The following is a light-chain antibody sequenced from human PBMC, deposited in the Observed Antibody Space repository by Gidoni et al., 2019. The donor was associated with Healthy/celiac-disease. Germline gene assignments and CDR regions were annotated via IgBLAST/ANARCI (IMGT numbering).Light chain of an antibody. CDR1: QSISSY. J-gene: IGKJ1*01. CDR3: QQSYSTWT. Sequence: DIQLTQSPSSLSASVGDRVTITCRASQSISSYLTWYQQKPGKAPKLLIYAASSLQSGVPSRFSGSGSGTDFTLTISSLQPEDFATYYCQQSYSTWTFGQGTKVEIK. V-gene: IGKV1-39*01. CDR2: AAS.